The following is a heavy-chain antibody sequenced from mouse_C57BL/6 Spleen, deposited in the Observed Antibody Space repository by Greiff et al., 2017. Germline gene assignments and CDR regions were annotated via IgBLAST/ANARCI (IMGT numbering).Heavy chain of an antibody. Sequence: EVQLVESGGGLVQPKGSLKLSCAASGFSFNTYAMNWVRQAPGKGLEWVARIRSKSNNYATYYADSVKDRFTISRYDSESMLYLQMNNLKTEDTAMYYCVRHEEDCYGSIPFAYWGQGTLVTVSA. J-gene: IGHJ3*01. D-gene: IGHD1-1*01. CDR1: GFSFNTYA. CDR2: IRSKSNNYAT. CDR3: VRHEEDCYGSIPFAY. V-gene: IGHV10-1*01.